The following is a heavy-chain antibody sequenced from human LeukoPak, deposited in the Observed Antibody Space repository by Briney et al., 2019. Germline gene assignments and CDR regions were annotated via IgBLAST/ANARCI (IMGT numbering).Heavy chain of an antibody. CDR1: GFSFSSYE. J-gene: IGHJ4*02. V-gene: IGHV3-48*03. Sequence: GGSLRLSCAASGFSFSSYEMNWVRQAPGKGLEWVSYISSSGSAIFYADSVKGRFTISRDNAKNSLFLQMNSLRAEDTAFYYCARKGGFEGWGQGTLVTVPS. D-gene: IGHD3-16*01. CDR3: ARKGGFEG. CDR2: ISSSGSAI.